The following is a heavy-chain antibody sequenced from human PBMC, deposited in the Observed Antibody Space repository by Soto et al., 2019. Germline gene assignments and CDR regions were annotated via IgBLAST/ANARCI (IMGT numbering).Heavy chain of an antibody. V-gene: IGHV4-31*03. J-gene: IGHJ4*02. CDR3: ARKGVEATWGAINF. CDR1: GGSISSEGYY. CDR2: IDNRGRT. Sequence: QVQLQESGPGLVKPSQTLSLTCTVSGGSISSEGYYWTWIRQHPGKGLEWIGEIDNRGRTNYHPSLKSRVTVALDTSKSQVSLKLTSVTAADTAVYYCARKGVEATWGAINFWGQGTLVTVSS. D-gene: IGHD5-12*01.